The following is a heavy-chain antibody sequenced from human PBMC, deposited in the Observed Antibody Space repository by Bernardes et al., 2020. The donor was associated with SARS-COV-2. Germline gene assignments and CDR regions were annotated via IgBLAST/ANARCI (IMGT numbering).Heavy chain of an antibody. CDR3: VKESFGYKWIEPRYFDY. J-gene: IGHJ4*02. V-gene: IGHV3-23*01. CDR1: GFTFSDYA. Sequence: GGSLRLSCEASGFTFSDYAMSWVRQAPGRGLEWVSVISAGGVSTYYADSVKGRFTISRDNSENILFLQMGSLRDEDTAIYYCVKESFGYKWIEPRYFDYWGQGTLVNVSS. D-gene: IGHD1-20*01. CDR2: ISAGGVST.